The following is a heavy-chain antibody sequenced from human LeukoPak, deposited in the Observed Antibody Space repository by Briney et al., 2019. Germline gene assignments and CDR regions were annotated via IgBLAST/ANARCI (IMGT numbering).Heavy chain of an antibody. CDR2: ISAYNGNT. V-gene: IGHV1-18*01. Sequence: GASVKVSCKASGYTFTSYGISWVRQAPGQGLEWMGWISAYNGNTNYAQKLQGRVTMTTDTSTSTAYMELRSLRSDDTAVYYCASTANYDSSGYYYVPHAFDIWGQGTMVTVSS. CDR1: GYTFTSYG. CDR3: ASTANYDSSGYYYVPHAFDI. D-gene: IGHD3-22*01. J-gene: IGHJ3*02.